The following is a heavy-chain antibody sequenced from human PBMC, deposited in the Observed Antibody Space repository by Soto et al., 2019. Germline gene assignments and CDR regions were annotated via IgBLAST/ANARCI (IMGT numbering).Heavy chain of an antibody. CDR1: GFTFSSYG. V-gene: IGHV3-33*01. J-gene: IGHJ4*02. Sequence: GGSLRLSCAASGFTFSSYGMHWVRQAPGKGLEWVAVIWYDGSNKYYADSVKGRFTISRDNSKNTLYLQMNSLRAEYTAVYYCASGPFSSWPYDYWGQGTLVTVSS. D-gene: IGHD6-13*01. CDR3: ASGPFSSWPYDY. CDR2: IWYDGSNK.